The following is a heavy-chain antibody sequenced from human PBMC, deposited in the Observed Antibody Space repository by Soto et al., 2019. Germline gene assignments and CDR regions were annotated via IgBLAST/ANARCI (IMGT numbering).Heavy chain of an antibody. V-gene: IGHV1-69*02. CDR1: GGTFSSYT. Sequence: QVQLVQSGAEVKKPGSSVKVSCKASGGTFSSYTISWVRQAPGQGLEWVGRIIPILGIANYAQKFQGRVTITADKSTSTAYMELSSLRSEDTAVYYCARAEGGSGSWYVDYWGQGTLVTVSS. J-gene: IGHJ4*02. CDR2: IIPILGIA. CDR3: ARAEGGSGSWYVDY. D-gene: IGHD3-10*01.